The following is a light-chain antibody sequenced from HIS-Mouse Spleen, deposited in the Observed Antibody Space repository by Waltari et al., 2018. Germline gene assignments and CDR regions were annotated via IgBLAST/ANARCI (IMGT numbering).Light chain of an antibody. J-gene: IGKJ3*01. V-gene: IGKV1-33*01. Sequence: DIQMTQSPSSLSASVGDRVNITCQASQDISNYLNWYQQKPGKAPKLLIYDASNLETGVPSRFSGSGSGTDFTFTISSLQPEDIATYYCQQYDNLHRLTFGPGTKVDIK. CDR3: QQYDNLHRLT. CDR1: QDISNY. CDR2: DAS.